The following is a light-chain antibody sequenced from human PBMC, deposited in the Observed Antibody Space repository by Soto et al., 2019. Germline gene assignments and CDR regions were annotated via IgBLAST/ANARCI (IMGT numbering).Light chain of an antibody. CDR3: QQHNDWPLT. V-gene: IGKV3D-20*02. CDR1: QSVSDSY. Sequence: EIVLTQSPGTLSLSPGERATLSCRASQSVSDSYLAWYQQKPGQAPRLLIYASSRATGIPDRFSGSGSGTDFTLTISSLQSEDFAVYYCQQHNDWPLTFGGGTKVEIK. J-gene: IGKJ4*01. CDR2: AS.